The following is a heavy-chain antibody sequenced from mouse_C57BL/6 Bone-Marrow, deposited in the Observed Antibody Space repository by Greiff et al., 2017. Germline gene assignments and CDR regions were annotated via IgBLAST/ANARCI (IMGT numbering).Heavy chain of an antibody. CDR3: ARRGNYAYWYFDV. D-gene: IGHD2-1*01. CDR1: GFTFSSYG. CDR2: ISSGGSYT. V-gene: IGHV5-6*02. J-gene: IGHJ1*03. Sequence: EVKLVESGGDLVKPGGSLKLSCAASGFTFSSYGMSWVRQTPDKRLAWVATISSGGSYTYYPESVKGRFTISRDNAKNTLYLQMSSLKSEDTAMYYCARRGNYAYWYFDVWGTGTTVTVSS.